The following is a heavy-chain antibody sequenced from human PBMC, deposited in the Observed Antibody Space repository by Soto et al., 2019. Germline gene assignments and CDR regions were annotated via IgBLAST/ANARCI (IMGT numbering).Heavy chain of an antibody. D-gene: IGHD5-12*01. V-gene: IGHV4-39*01. CDR1: GGSISSSNYY. CDR2: IYYSGSS. CDR3: ARLRVATITSLYYFDY. J-gene: IGHJ4*02. Sequence: PSETLSLTCTASGGSISSSNYYWGWIRQPPGKELEWIGSIYYSGSSYYNPSLKSRVTISVDSSKNLFSLKLSSVTAADTGVYYCARLRVATITSLYYFDYWGQGTLVTVSS.